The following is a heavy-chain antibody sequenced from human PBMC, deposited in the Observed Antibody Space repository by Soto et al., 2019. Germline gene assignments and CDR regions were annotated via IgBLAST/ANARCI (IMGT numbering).Heavy chain of an antibody. CDR3: ARNQLVVVVAATPGWFDP. CDR2: IYYSGST. V-gene: IGHV4-39*01. Sequence: SETLSLTCTVSGGSISSSSYYWGWIRQPPGKGLEWIGSIYYSGSTYYNPSLKSRVTISVDTSKNQFSLKLSSVTAADTAVYYCARNQLVVVVAATPGWFDPWGQGTLVTVSS. D-gene: IGHD2-15*01. CDR1: GGSISSSSYY. J-gene: IGHJ5*02.